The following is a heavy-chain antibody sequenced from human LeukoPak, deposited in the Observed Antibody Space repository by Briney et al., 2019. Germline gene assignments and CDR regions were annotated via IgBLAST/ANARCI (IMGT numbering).Heavy chain of an antibody. J-gene: IGHJ4*02. Sequence: GGSLRLSCAASGVTFSNAWMSWVRQAPGKGLEWVGRIKSKTDGGTTDYAAPVKGRITIARDESINTLYLQMNSMKTEDTAVYYCTTVPVIFRSGSTSDEYYFDYWGQGTLVTVSS. CDR3: TTVPVIFRSGSTSDEYYFDY. V-gene: IGHV3-15*01. CDR1: GVTFSNAW. D-gene: IGHD5/OR15-5a*01. CDR2: IKSKTDGGTT.